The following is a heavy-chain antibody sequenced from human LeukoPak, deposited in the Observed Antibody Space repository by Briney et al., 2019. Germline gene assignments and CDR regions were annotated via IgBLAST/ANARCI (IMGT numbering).Heavy chain of an antibody. CDR2: INPSGGST. D-gene: IGHD6-13*01. CDR1: GYTFTSYY. Sequence: ASVKVSCKASGYTFTSYYMHWVRQAPGQGLEWMGIINPSGGSTSYAQKFQGRVTMTRDTSTSTVYMELSSLRSEDTAGYFCARFHVAAAERGWFDPWGQGTLVTVSS. V-gene: IGHV1-46*01. J-gene: IGHJ5*02. CDR3: ARFHVAAAERGWFDP.